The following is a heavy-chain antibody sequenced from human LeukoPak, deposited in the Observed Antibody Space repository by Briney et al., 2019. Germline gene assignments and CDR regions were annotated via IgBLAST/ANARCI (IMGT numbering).Heavy chain of an antibody. V-gene: IGHV4-39*01. CDR1: GGSISSSSYY. CDR2: IYYSGTT. Sequence: SETLSLTCTVSGGSISSSSYYWAWIRQPPGKGLERIGSIYYSGTTYYNPSLKSRVTISVDTSKNQFSLKLSSVTAADTAVYYCARHPSSRYYFDYWGQGTLVTVSS. CDR3: ARHPSSRYYFDY. J-gene: IGHJ4*02.